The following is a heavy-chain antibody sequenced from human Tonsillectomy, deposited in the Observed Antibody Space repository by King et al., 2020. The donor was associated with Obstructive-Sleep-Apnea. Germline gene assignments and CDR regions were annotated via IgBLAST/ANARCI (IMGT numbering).Heavy chain of an antibody. CDR3: ARDIGHDNSGPPWD. V-gene: IGHV3-30*01. CDR1: GFMFGSYG. Sequence: VQLVESGGGVVPPGRSLRHSCAASGFMFGSYGMPWVRQAPARGLDWVAAISYDGSKTYYSDSVKGRFTISRDNSKNTIYLHMNSLRPEDTAIYYCARDIGHDNSGPPWDWGQGTLVAVAS. CDR2: ISYDGSKT. J-gene: IGHJ4*02. D-gene: IGHD3-22*01.